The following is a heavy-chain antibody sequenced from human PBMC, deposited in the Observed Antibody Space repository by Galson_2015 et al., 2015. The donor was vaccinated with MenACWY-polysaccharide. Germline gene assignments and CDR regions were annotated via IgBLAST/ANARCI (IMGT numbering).Heavy chain of an antibody. CDR3: ARGVGARSRFGL. CDR2: INPSGST. D-gene: IGHD1-26*01. J-gene: IGHJ5*02. CDR1: GGSFSGYY. Sequence: ETLSLTCAVYGGSFSGYYWSWIRQPPGKGLEWVGEINPSGSTNCNPSLKSRVTISVDTSKNQFSLKLSSVTAADTAVYYCARGVGARSRFGLWGQGTLVTVSS. V-gene: IGHV4-34*01.